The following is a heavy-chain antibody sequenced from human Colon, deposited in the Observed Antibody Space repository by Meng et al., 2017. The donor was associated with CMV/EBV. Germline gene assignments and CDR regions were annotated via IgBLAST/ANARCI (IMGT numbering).Heavy chain of an antibody. CDR2: INPPTGGT. Sequence: ASVKVSCKTSGYTFTGYLMHWVRQAPGQWPEWIGWINPPTGGTNFAQKFQGRVTMTRDTSIKTAYMDLSNLISDDTAVYYCARDADTGYFDYWGQGTLVTVS. CDR1: GYTFTGYL. CDR3: ARDADTGYFDY. V-gene: IGHV1-2*02. D-gene: IGHD5-18*01. J-gene: IGHJ4*02.